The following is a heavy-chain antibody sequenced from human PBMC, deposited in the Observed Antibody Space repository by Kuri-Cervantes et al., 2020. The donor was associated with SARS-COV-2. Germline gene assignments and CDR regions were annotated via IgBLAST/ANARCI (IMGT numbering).Heavy chain of an antibody. J-gene: IGHJ4*02. CDR3: AKELLLFGDLHGGYFDY. CDR2: IITAFGTA. V-gene: IGHV1-69*06. Sequence: SSVNVSCKPSGGSFDSYTISWVGPTPGRGLEWVGGIITAFGTANYAPKFQDRVTLIADKSTSTVFMELSRLCSEDTAVYYFAKELLLFGDLHGGYFDYWGQGTLVTVSS. D-gene: IGHD3-10*02. CDR1: GGSFDSYT.